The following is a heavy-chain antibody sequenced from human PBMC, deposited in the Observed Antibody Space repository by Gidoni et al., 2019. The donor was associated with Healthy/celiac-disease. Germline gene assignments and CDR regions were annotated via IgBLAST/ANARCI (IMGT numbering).Heavy chain of an antibody. J-gene: IGHJ5*02. CDR2: IYPGDSDT. V-gene: IGHV5-51*01. D-gene: IGHD5-12*01. Sequence: EVQLVQSGAEVKKPGESLKLSGKGSGYSFTSYWIGWVRQMPGKGLELMGIIYPGDSDTRYSPSFQGQVTISADKSISTAYLQWSSLKASDTAMYYCARQGGTGYSGYANWFDPWGQGTLVTVSS. CDR3: ARQGGTGYSGYANWFDP. CDR1: GYSFTSYW.